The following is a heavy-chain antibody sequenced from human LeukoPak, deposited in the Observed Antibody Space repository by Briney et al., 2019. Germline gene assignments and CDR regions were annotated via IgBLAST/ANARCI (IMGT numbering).Heavy chain of an antibody. D-gene: IGHD2-2*01. CDR2: ISGSGGST. CDR3: AKDQMDLWDIVVVPAANNWFDP. J-gene: IGHJ5*02. Sequence: GGSLRLSCAASGFTFSSYAMSWVRQAPGKGLEWVSAISGSGGSTYYADSVKGRFTISRDNSKNTLYLQMNSLRAEDTAVYYCAKDQMDLWDIVVVPAANNWFDPWGQGTLVTVSS. CDR1: GFTFSSYA. V-gene: IGHV3-23*01.